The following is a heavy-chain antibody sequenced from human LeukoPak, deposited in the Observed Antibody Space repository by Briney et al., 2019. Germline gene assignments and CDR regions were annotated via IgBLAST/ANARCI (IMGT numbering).Heavy chain of an antibody. CDR1: GYTFTAYH. J-gene: IGHJ4*02. D-gene: IGHD3-16*01. CDR3: VRENWYYDH. V-gene: IGHV1-2*02. CDR2: IYPPTGGT. Sequence: ASVKVSCKTSGYTFTAYHVHWVRQAPGQGLEFMGWIYPPTGGTVLAEKFQGRVTMTRDTFITTAYMELSGLTFDDTAVYYCVRENWYYDHWGQGTLVTVSS.